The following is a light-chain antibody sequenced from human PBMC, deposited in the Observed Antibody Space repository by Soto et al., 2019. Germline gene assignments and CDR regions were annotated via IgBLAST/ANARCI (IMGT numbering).Light chain of an antibody. V-gene: IGKV3-15*01. Sequence: EIVMTQSPATLSVSPGERATISCRASQSVSSNLAWYQQKPGQAPRLLIYGASTRATGIPARFSGSGTGTAFTLTISSLQSEDFAVYYCQQYNNWPPYTFGPGTKLEIK. CDR3: QQYNNWPPYT. CDR2: GAS. CDR1: QSVSSN. J-gene: IGKJ2*01.